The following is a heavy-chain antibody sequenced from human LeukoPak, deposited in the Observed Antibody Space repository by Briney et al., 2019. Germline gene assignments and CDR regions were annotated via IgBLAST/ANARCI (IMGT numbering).Heavy chain of an antibody. CDR1: GFTFSGYG. CDR3: ARGGKAFDY. CDR2: ISFDGTKK. V-gene: IGHV3-30*03. D-gene: IGHD1-26*01. Sequence: PGGSLRLSCAASGFTFSGYGMHWVRQAPGKGLEWVAVISFDGTKKYYADSVKGRFTISRDNSNNTLYLQMNSVRAEDTAVYYCARGGKAFDYWGQGTLVTVSS. J-gene: IGHJ4*02.